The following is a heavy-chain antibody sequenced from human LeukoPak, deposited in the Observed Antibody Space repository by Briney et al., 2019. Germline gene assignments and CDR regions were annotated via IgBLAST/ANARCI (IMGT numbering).Heavy chain of an antibody. D-gene: IGHD3-22*01. CDR2: ISGSGGST. Sequence: GGSLRLSCAASGFTFSSYAMSWVRQAPGKGLEWVSAISGSGGSTYYADSVKGRFTISRDNFKNTLYLQMNSLRAEDTAVYYCAKEWKDSSGYYYYFDYWGQGTLVTVSS. CDR3: AKEWKDSSGYYYYFDY. V-gene: IGHV3-23*01. J-gene: IGHJ4*02. CDR1: GFTFSSYA.